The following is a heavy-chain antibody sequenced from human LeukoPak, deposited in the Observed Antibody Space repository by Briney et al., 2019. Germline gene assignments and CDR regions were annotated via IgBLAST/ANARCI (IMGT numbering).Heavy chain of an antibody. Sequence: GGSLRLSCAASGFTFGSYAMSWVRQAPGKGLEWVSAISGSGGSTYYADSVKGRFTISRDNSKNTLYLQMNSLRAEDTAVYYCAKDPTRITIFGVVRNWFDPWGQGTLVTVSS. CDR3: AKDPTRITIFGVVRNWFDP. D-gene: IGHD3-3*01. V-gene: IGHV3-23*01. CDR1: GFTFGSYA. J-gene: IGHJ5*02. CDR2: ISGSGGST.